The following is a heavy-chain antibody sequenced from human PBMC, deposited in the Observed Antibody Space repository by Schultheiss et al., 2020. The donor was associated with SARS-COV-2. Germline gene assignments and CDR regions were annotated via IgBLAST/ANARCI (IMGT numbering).Heavy chain of an antibody. J-gene: IGHJ4*02. Sequence: GGSLRLSCAASGFTFSSYSMNWVRQAPGKGLEWVSSISSSSSYIYYADSVKGRFTISRDNAKNSLYLQMNSLRAEDTAVYYCARGQQWLAKDFDYWGQGTLVTVSS. CDR1: GFTFSSYS. V-gene: IGHV3-21*01. CDR2: ISSSSSYI. D-gene: IGHD6-19*01. CDR3: ARGQQWLAKDFDY.